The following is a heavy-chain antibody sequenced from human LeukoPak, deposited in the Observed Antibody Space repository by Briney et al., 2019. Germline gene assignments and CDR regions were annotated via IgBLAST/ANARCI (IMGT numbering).Heavy chain of an antibody. D-gene: IGHD6-6*01. V-gene: IGHV3-23*01. CDR2: ISGSGGST. CDR3: AKSWIAARPNVYYFDY. J-gene: IGHJ4*02. CDR1: GFTFSNYA. Sequence: GGSLRLSCAASGFTFSNYAMSWVRQAPGKGLEWVSAISGSGGSTYYADSVKGRFTISRDNSKNTLYLQMNSLRAEDTAVYYCAKSWIAARPNVYYFDYWGQGTLVTVSS.